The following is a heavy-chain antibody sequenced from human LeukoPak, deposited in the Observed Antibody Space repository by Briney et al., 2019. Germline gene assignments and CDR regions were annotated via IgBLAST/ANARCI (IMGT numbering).Heavy chain of an antibody. Sequence: ASVKVSCKASGGTVSSYAISWVRQAPGQGLEWRGGMIPIFGTANYAQKFQGRVTITADESRSTAYLELSSLRSEDTAVYYCARDLNALAAPGNGAFDICRQGPTVTASS. CDR1: GGTVSSYA. CDR2: MIPIFGTA. J-gene: IGHJ3*02. D-gene: IGHD6-13*01. CDR3: ARDLNALAAPGNGAFDI. V-gene: IGHV1-69*13.